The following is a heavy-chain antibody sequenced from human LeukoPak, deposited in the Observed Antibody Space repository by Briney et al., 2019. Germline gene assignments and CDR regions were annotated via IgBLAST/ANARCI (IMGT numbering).Heavy chain of an antibody. V-gene: IGHV4-61*02. D-gene: IGHD3-9*01. CDR2: IYTSGST. CDR3: ARDHILTGYYLFDY. CDR1: GGSISSGSYY. J-gene: IGHJ4*02. Sequence: SETLSLTCTVSGGSISSGSYYWSWIRQPAGKGLEWIGRIYTSGSTNYNPSLKSRVTISVDTSKNQFSLKLSSVTAADTAVYYCARDHILTGYYLFDYWGQGTLVTVSS.